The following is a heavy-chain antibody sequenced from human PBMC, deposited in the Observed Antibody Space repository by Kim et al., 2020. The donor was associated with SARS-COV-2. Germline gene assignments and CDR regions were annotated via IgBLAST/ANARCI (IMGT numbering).Heavy chain of an antibody. Sequence: SETLSLTCAVSGGSISSSNWWSWVRQPPGKGLEWIGEIYHSGSTNYNPSLKSRVTISVDKSKNQFSLKLSSVTAAETAVYYCARAPQYSSGWYAIWGQGTMVTVSS. V-gene: IGHV4-4*02. CDR1: GGSISSSNW. CDR2: IYHSGST. J-gene: IGHJ3*02. CDR3: ARAPQYSSGWYAI. D-gene: IGHD6-19*01.